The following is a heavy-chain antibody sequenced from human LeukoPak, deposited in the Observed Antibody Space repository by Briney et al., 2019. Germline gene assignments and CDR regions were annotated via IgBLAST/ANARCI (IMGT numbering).Heavy chain of an antibody. CDR2: INHTGST. Sequence: SETLSLTCAVYGGSFSGYYWSWIRQPPGKGLEWVGDINHTGSTNYNPSLTSRVTISVDTSKNQCSLKLSSVTAADTAVYYCAMSRGGTAAAGFYWGQGTLVIVSS. J-gene: IGHJ4*02. CDR1: GGSFSGYY. V-gene: IGHV4-34*01. CDR3: AMSRGGTAAAGFY. D-gene: IGHD6-13*01.